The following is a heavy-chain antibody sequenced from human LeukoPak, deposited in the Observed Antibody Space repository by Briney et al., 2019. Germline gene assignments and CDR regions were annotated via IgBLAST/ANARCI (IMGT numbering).Heavy chain of an antibody. CDR3: ARDLLASTTPKDYYYMDV. CDR2: IYYSGST. J-gene: IGHJ6*03. D-gene: IGHD1-14*01. CDR1: GGSISSSSYY. V-gene: IGHV4-39*07. Sequence: PSETLSLTCTVSGGSISSSSYYWGWIRQPPGKGLEWIGSIYYSGSTYYNPSLKSRVTISVDTSKNQFSLKLSSVTAADTAVYYCARDLLASTTPKDYYYMDVWGKGTTVTVSS.